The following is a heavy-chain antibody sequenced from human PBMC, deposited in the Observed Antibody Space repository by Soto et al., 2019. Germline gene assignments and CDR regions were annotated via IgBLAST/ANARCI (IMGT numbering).Heavy chain of an antibody. CDR1: GGYLVIGGYS. Sequence: PSETLSLTCAVSGGYLVIGGYSWSWIRQPPGKGLEWIGTAYPRGSTYYAPSLKSRVTISLDLSKNRFSLNLNSVTAADTAVYYCARVAGSGWYDAWGQGTLVTVSS. D-gene: IGHD6-19*01. V-gene: IGHV4-30-2*01. CDR3: ARVAGSGWYDA. CDR2: AYPRGST. J-gene: IGHJ5*02.